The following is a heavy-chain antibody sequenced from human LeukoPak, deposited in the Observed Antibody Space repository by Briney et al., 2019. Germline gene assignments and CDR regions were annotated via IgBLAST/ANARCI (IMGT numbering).Heavy chain of an antibody. CDR1: GFAFETYT. J-gene: IGHJ5*02. Sequence: PGGSLRLSCVASGFAFETYTMNWVRQAPGKGLEWVGFIRNDGVNKYYADSIKGRFTISRDNSRNTVFLHLNSLRLDDTAVFYCTSGKFDLWGQGTLVTVPS. V-gene: IGHV3-30*02. CDR2: IRNDGVNK. CDR3: TSGKFDL.